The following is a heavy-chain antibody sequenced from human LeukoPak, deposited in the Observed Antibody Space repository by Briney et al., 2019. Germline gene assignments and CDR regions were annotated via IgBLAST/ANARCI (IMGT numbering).Heavy chain of an antibody. CDR1: GFTFNNYA. J-gene: IGHJ4*02. V-gene: IGHV3-23*01. D-gene: IGHD6-13*01. Sequence: GGSLRLSCAASGFTFNNYAMSWVRQAPGKGLEWVSAISGSGSSTYYADSVKGRFTISRDNSKNTLYLQMNSLRAEDTAVYYCAEAPVSQAAAPNNFDFWGQGTLVTVSS. CDR3: AEAPVSQAAAPNNFDF. CDR2: ISGSGSST.